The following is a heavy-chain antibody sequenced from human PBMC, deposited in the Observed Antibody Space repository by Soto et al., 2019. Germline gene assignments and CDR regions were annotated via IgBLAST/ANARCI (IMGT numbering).Heavy chain of an antibody. CDR1: GGSISSYY. CDR2: IYYTGST. CDR3: ARVGYYYDSGGYYFPDY. V-gene: IGHV4-59*01. D-gene: IGHD3-22*01. Sequence: QVQLQESGPGLVKPSETLYLICTVSGGSISSYYWSWIRQPPGTGLEWIGNIYYTGSTNFNPSLKSRVTMSVDTSKNQFSLKLSSVTAADTAVYYCARVGYYYDSGGYYFPDYWGRGTLITVSS. J-gene: IGHJ4*02.